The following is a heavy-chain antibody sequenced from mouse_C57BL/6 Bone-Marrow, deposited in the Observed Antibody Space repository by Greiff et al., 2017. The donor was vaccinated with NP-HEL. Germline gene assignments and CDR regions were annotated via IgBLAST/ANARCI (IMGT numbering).Heavy chain of an antibody. Sequence: VHVKQSGTVLARPGASVKMSCKTSGYTFTSYWMHWVKQRPGQGLEWIGAIYPGNSDTSYNQKFKGKAKLTAVTSASTAYMELSSLTNEDSAVYYCTISYYYGSSLCYFDYWGQGTTLTVSS. D-gene: IGHD1-1*01. J-gene: IGHJ2*01. CDR1: GYTFTSYW. CDR3: TISYYYGSSLCYFDY. V-gene: IGHV1-5*01. CDR2: IYPGNSDT.